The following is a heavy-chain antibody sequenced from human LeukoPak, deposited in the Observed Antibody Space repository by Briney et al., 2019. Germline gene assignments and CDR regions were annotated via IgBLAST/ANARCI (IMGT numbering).Heavy chain of an antibody. CDR3: ARASWSDYYDSSGYYDY. Sequence: VRVSCKASGGTFSSYAISWVRQAPGQGLEWMGGIIPIFGTANYAQKFQGRVTITTDESTSTAYMELSSLRSEDTAVYYCARASWSDYYDSSGYYDYWGQGTLVTVSS. D-gene: IGHD3-22*01. V-gene: IGHV1-69*13. CDR2: IIPIFGTA. CDR1: GGTFSSYA. J-gene: IGHJ4*02.